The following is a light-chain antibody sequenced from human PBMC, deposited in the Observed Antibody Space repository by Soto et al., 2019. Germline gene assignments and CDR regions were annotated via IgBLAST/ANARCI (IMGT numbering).Light chain of an antibody. Sequence: EIVMTQSPATLSVSPWERATLSCRASQSVSSSYLAWSKQKPGQAPRLVIYGASSRATGIPDRFSGSGSGTDFTLTISRLEPEDFAVYYCQQYGSSPLTFGGGTKVDIK. CDR1: QSVSSSY. V-gene: IGKV3-20*01. CDR3: QQYGSSPLT. CDR2: GAS. J-gene: IGKJ4*01.